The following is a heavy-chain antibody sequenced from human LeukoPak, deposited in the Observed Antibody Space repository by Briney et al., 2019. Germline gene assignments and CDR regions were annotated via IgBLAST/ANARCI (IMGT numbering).Heavy chain of an antibody. D-gene: IGHD5-24*01. V-gene: IGHV1-18*01. J-gene: IGHJ4*02. CDR1: GYTFTSYG. CDR2: INTYSGNT. Sequence: GASVKVSCKASGYTFTSYGITWVRQAPGQGLEWMGWINTYSGNTNYAQKLQGRVTMTTDTSTSTAYMELRSLRSDDTAVYYCARSLDASWLQCPEFWGQGTLVTVSP. CDR3: ARSLDASWLQCPEF.